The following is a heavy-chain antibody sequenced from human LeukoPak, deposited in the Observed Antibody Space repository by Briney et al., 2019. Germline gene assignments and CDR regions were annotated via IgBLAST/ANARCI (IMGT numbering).Heavy chain of an antibody. V-gene: IGHV3-74*01. CDR2: INTDGSTT. CDR1: GFSFSSYW. CDR3: ARDVGSSSVMNL. J-gene: IGHJ6*03. Sequence: GGSLRLSCAASGFSFSSYWMYWVRQGPGKGLVWVSRINTDGSTTHYADSVKGRFTISRDNAKNTLYMQMSSLRAEDTAVYYCARDVGSSSVMNLWGEGATVTVSS. D-gene: IGHD6-6*01.